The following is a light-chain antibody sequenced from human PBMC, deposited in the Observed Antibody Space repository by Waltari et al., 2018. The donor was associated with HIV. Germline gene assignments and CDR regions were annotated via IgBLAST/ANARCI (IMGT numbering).Light chain of an antibody. CDR3: QQYYSTPQT. Sequence: DIQMTQSPSSLSASVGDRVTITCRASQGISNSLAWYQQKPGKAPNLLLSGACRLESGVPSRCSGSGSGTDYTLTISSLQPEDVATYYCQQYYSTPQTFGQGTKVEIK. J-gene: IGKJ1*01. CDR1: QGISNS. V-gene: IGKV1-NL1*01. CDR2: GAC.